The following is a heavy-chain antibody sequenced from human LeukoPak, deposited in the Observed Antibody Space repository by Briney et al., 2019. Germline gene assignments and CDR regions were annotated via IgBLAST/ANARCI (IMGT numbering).Heavy chain of an antibody. CDR1: GFSFDDHA. CDR2: INWDGSLI. V-gene: IGHV3-43D*03. Sequence: PGGSLRLSCAASGFSFDDHAMHWVRQAPGKGLEWVSLINWDGSLINYGDSVRGRFTISRDNSKNSLFLQMHSLRAEDSAFYYCARDMTAHSSAVSGVPGDYWGQGTLVTVSS. CDR3: ARDMTAHSSAVSGVPGDY. J-gene: IGHJ4*02. D-gene: IGHD2-21*02.